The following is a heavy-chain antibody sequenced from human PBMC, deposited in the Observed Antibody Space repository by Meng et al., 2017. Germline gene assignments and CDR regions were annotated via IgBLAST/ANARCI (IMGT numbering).Heavy chain of an antibody. V-gene: IGHV3-9*03. J-gene: IGHJ3*02. CDR2: ISWNSGSI. D-gene: IGHD6-19*01. Sequence: SLKISCAAPGFTFDDYAMHWVRQAPGKGLEWVSGISWNSGSIGYADSVKGRFTISRDNAKNSLYLQMNSLRAEDMASYYCAKLDSSDGKGAFDIWGQGTMVTVSS. CDR1: GFTFDDYA. CDR3: AKLDSSDGKGAFDI.